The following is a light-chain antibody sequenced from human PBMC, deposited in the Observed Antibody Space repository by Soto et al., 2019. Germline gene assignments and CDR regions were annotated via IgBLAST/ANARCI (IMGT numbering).Light chain of an antibody. J-gene: IGKJ1*01. CDR2: GAS. Sequence: EIVMTQSPATLSVSPGERATLSCRASQSVSSNLAWYQQKPGQAPRLLIYGASTRATGIPARFSGSGSGTEFTLTISSLQSEDFADYYCQQYNNWPRTFGHGTKVEIK. CDR3: QQYNNWPRT. CDR1: QSVSSN. V-gene: IGKV3-15*01.